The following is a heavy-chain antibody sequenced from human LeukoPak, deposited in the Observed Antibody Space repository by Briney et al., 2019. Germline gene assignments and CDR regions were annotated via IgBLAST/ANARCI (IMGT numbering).Heavy chain of an antibody. CDR2: IYYSGST. CDR1: GGSISSYY. V-gene: IGHV4-59*08. J-gene: IGHJ3*02. D-gene: IGHD6-13*01. Sequence: SETLSLTCTVSGGSISSYYWSWIRQPPGKGLEWIGYIYYSGSTNYNPSLKSRVTISVDTSKNQFSLKLGSVTAADTAVYYCARRGAAAGRGDAFDIWGQGTMVTVSS. CDR3: ARRGAAAGRGDAFDI.